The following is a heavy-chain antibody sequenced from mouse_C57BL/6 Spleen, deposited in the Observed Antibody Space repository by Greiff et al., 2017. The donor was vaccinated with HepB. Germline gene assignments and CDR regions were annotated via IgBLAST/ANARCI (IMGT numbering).Heavy chain of an antibody. J-gene: IGHJ4*01. D-gene: IGHD4-1*01. CDR1: GYAFSSYW. Sequence: LQESGAELVKPGASVKISCKASGYAFSSYWMNWVKQRPGKGLEWIGQIYPGDGDTNYNGKFKGKATLTADKSSSTAYMQLSSLTSEDSAVYFCASGTGYYYAMDYWGQGTSVTVSS. CDR3: ASGTGYYYAMDY. CDR2: IYPGDGDT. V-gene: IGHV1-80*01.